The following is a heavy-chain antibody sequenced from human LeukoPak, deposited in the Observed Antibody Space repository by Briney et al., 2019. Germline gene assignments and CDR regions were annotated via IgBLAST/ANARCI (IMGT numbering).Heavy chain of an antibody. CDR1: GGSISSYF. Sequence: SETLSLTCTAAGGSISSYFWTWIRQPAAKGLEWIGRIYSSGRTNYNPSLKSRVTMSVDTSKNQLSLKVTSVTAADTAVYYCARDRYGDYGHDYWGQGILVTVSS. J-gene: IGHJ4*02. CDR2: IYSSGRT. D-gene: IGHD4-17*01. CDR3: ARDRYGDYGHDY. V-gene: IGHV4-4*07.